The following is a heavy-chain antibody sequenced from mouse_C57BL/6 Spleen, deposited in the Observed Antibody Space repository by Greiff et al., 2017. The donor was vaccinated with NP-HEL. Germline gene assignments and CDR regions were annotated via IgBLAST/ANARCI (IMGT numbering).Heavy chain of an antibody. V-gene: IGHV6-3*01. CDR1: GFTFSNYW. CDR2: IRPKSDNYAT. Sequence: VQLKESGGGLVQPGGSMKLSCVASGFTFSNYWMNWVRQSPEKGLEWVAQIRPKSDNYATHYAASVKGRFTISRDDYKSSVYLQMNNLRDEDTGIYYCTDFFDYWGQGTTLTVSS. J-gene: IGHJ2*01. CDR3: TDFFDY.